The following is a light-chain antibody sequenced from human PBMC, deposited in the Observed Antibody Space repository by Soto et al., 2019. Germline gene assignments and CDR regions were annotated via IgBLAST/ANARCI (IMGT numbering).Light chain of an antibody. J-gene: IGKJ3*01. V-gene: IGKV3-11*01. CDR1: QSVSSY. CDR2: DAS. CDR3: QQRSNWPT. Sequence: IVLTQSPATLSLSPGERATLSCRASQSVSSYLAWYQQKPGQAPRLLIYDASNRATGIPARFSGSGSGTDFTLTISSLEPEDFAVYYCQQRSNWPTFGPGTKV.